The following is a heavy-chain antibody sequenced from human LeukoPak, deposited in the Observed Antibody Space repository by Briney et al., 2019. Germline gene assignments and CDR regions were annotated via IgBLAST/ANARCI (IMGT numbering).Heavy chain of an antibody. J-gene: IGHJ4*02. CDR1: GGSINTYY. CDR2: IYYSGST. V-gene: IGHV4-59*01. D-gene: IGHD5-18*01. Sequence: SETLSLTCTVSGGSINTYYWSWIRQPPGKGLEWIGYIYYSGSTNYNPSLKSRVTISVDTSKNQFSLKLSSVIAADTAVYYCARSHTAMVHYFDYWGQGTLVTVSS. CDR3: ARSHTAMVHYFDY.